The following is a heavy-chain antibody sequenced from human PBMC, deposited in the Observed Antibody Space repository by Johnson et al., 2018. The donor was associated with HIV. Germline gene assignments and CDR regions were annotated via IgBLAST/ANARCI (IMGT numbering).Heavy chain of an antibody. J-gene: IGHJ3*02. Sequence: VQVVESGGGLVQPGGSLRLSCAASGFTFSSYWMSWVRQAPGKGLEWVANIKQDGSEKYYVDSVKGRFTISRDDSKSIAYLQMNSLKTEDTAVYYCTRPRSSSGSVPDAFDIWGQGTMVTVSS. CDR2: IKQDGSEK. D-gene: IGHD3-22*01. CDR3: TRPRSSSGSVPDAFDI. V-gene: IGHV3-7*05. CDR1: GFTFSSYW.